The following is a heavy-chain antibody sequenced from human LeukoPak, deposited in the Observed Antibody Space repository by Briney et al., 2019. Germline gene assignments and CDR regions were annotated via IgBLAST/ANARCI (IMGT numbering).Heavy chain of an antibody. J-gene: IGHJ4*02. CDR3: ARDSSGYYADY. D-gene: IGHD3-22*01. Sequence: PSETLSLTCTVSGGSIGSYYWSWIRQPPGKGLEWIGYIYYSGSTNSGSTNYNPSLKSRVTISVDTSKNQFSLKLSSVTAADTAVYYCARDSSGYYADYWGQGTLVTVSS. CDR2: IYYSGSTNSGST. CDR1: GGSIGSYY. V-gene: IGHV4-59*12.